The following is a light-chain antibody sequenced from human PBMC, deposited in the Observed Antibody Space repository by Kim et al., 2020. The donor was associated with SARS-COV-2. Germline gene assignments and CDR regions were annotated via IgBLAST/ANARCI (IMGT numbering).Light chain of an antibody. CDR1: QSISNY. CDR2: TAS. Sequence: SASVGDRVTITCRTSQSISNYLNWYQQRPGKAPRLLIYTASTLQSGLTARFSGSGSGTDFTHTISSLQPEDSATYYCQQSYNVPRTFGQGTKLEIK. V-gene: IGKV1-39*01. J-gene: IGKJ2*01. CDR3: QQSYNVPRT.